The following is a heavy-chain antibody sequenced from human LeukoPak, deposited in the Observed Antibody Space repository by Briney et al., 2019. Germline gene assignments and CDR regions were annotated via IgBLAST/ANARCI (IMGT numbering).Heavy chain of an antibody. J-gene: IGHJ4*02. CDR1: GFTFSSYW. CDR2: IKQDGSEK. V-gene: IGHV3-7*01. D-gene: IGHD1-7*01. Sequence: PGGSLRLSCAASGFTFSSYWMSWVRQAPGKGLEWVANIKQDGSEKYYVDSVKGRFTISRDNAKNSLHLQMNSLRAEDTAVYYCARAHNWKYGSFDFWGQGTLVTVSS. CDR3: ARAHNWKYGSFDF.